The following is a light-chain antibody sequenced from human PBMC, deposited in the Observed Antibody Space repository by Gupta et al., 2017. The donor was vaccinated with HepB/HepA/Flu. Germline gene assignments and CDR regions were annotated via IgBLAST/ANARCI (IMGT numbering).Light chain of an antibody. V-gene: IGKV1-9*01. CDR1: LDISNY. CDR2: GAS. Sequence: DIQLTYSPSFLSASLGDRVTITCRASLDISNYLAWYQQKPGKAPNLLIFGASAWESGVPSRFSGSGYGTEFTLTISSRQPEDFAYYYCQHRNCSPFPFGQGTQMEIK. CDR3: QHRNCSPFP. J-gene: IGKJ1*01.